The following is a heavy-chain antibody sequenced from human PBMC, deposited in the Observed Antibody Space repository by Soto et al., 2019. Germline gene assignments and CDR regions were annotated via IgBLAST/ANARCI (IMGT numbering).Heavy chain of an antibody. D-gene: IGHD3-22*01. CDR2: IYWDDDK. Sequence: QITLKESGPPLVKPTQTLTLTCTFSGFSLSTSGVGVGWIRQPPGKALEWLALIYWDDDKRYSPSLKSRLTITKDTSKNQVVLTMTNMDPVDTATYYCAHRRGITMIPTDWFDPWGQGTLVTVSS. V-gene: IGHV2-5*02. CDR3: AHRRGITMIPTDWFDP. J-gene: IGHJ5*02. CDR1: GFSLSTSGVG.